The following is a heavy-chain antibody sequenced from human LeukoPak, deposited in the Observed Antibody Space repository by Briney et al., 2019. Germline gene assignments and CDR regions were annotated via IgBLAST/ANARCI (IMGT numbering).Heavy chain of an antibody. CDR1: GFTFSNYA. V-gene: IGHV3-23*01. CDR3: TTEGGYYYGVVPYYYGMDV. CDR2: ISSCGDST. Sequence: PGGSLILSCAASGFTFSNYAMSWVRQVPGRGLEWVSTISSCGDSTYDADSVKGRFTISRDNSKNSLYLQMNSVRAEDTAVYYCTTEGGYYYGVVPYYYGMDVWGQGTTVTVSS. D-gene: IGHD3-10*01. J-gene: IGHJ6*02.